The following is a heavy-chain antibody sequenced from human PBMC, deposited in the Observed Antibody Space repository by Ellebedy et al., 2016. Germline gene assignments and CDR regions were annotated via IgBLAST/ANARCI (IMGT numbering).Heavy chain of an antibody. CDR1: GFTVKSNF. Sequence: GESLKISXAASGFTVKSNFMIWVRQPPGKGLEWVSVIYSLGNTYYADSVKGRFTISRDNFQNTMFLQMNSLRADDTAVYYCARTKCGDDFFSWEAYFDHWGQGTVVTVSS. D-gene: IGHD2-21*02. J-gene: IGHJ1*01. CDR2: IYSLGNT. V-gene: IGHV3-53*01. CDR3: ARTKCGDDFFSWEAYFDH.